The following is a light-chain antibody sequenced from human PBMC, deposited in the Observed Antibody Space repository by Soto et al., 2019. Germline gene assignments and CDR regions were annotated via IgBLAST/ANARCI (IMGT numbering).Light chain of an antibody. CDR1: KNDIGVYDF. CDR3: KSYAGSNTYV. V-gene: IGLV2-8*01. Sequence: QSALTQPPSASGSPGQSVTISCTGTKNDIGVYDFVSWYQHHPGKAPRLIIYEVVQRPSGVPDRFSGSKSGNTASLTVSGLPAAAEADYFCKSYAGSNTYVFGSGTKLTVL. CDR2: EVV. J-gene: IGLJ1*01.